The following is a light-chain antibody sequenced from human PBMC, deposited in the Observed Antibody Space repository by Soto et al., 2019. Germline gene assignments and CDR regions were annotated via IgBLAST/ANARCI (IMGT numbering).Light chain of an antibody. Sequence: DIQMTQSPSSLSASAGDTVTITCRARQNIADYLSWYQPKPGKAPKLLMYSSSILHDGVSSRFSGDGSGTAFTLTITGLQPEDFATYYCLQTFTTHLSFGGGTTVEVK. CDR1: QNIADY. J-gene: IGKJ4*01. CDR2: SSS. CDR3: LQTFTTHLS. V-gene: IGKV1-39*01.